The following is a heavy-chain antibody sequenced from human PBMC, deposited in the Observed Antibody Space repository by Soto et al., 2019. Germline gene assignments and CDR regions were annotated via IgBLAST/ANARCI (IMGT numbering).Heavy chain of an antibody. CDR3: AKDQGSSWYEIDY. CDR2: ISGTSANT. J-gene: IGHJ4*02. CDR1: GFSFSDYS. V-gene: IGHV3-23*01. D-gene: IGHD6-13*01. Sequence: PGGSLRLSCAASGFSFSDYSMQWVRQSPGKGLEWVSSISGTSANTYYADSVKGRFTISRDNSKNTLYLQMNSLRAEDTAVYYCAKDQGSSWYEIDYWGQGTLVTVSS.